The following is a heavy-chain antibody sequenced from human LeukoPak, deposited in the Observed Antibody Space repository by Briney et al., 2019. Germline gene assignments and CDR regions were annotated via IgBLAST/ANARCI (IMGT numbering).Heavy chain of an antibody. CDR2: ISGSGGST. D-gene: IGHD6-13*01. V-gene: IGHV3-23*01. Sequence: GGSLRLSCAASGFTFSDYYMSWIRQAPGKGLEWVSAISGSGGSTYYADSVKGRFTISRDNSKNTLYLQMNSLRAEDTAVYYCAKDSPQTSSQIYYFDYWGQGTLVTVSS. CDR3: AKDSPQTSSQIYYFDY. CDR1: GFTFSDYY. J-gene: IGHJ4*02.